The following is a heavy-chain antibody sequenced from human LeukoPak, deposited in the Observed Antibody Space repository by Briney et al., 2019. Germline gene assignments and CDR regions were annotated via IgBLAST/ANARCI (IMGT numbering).Heavy chain of an antibody. Sequence: GGSLRLSCAASGFTFSSYGMSWGRQAAGKGLEWVSAISGSGGSTYYADSVKGRFTISRDNSKNTLYLQMNSLRAEDTAVYYCAKAANVVVTAIAPFDYWGQGTLVTVSS. CDR1: GFTFSSYG. J-gene: IGHJ4*02. CDR2: ISGSGGST. CDR3: AKAANVVVTAIAPFDY. D-gene: IGHD2-21*02. V-gene: IGHV3-23*01.